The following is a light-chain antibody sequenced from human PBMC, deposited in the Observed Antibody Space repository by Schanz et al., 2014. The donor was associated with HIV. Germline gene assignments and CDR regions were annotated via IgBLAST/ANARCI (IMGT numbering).Light chain of an antibody. CDR1: QSVSSSY. CDR2: GAS. V-gene: IGKV3-20*01. CDR3: QQYGNSPPEYT. J-gene: IGKJ2*01. Sequence: EIVLTQSPGTLSLSPGERATLSCRVSQSVSSSYLAWYQQKPGQAPRLLIYGASSRATGIPDRFSGSGSGTDFTLTISRLEPEDFAVYYCQQYGNSPPEYTFGQGTKLEIK.